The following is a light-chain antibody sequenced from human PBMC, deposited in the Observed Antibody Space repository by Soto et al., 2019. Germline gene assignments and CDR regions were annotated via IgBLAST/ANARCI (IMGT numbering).Light chain of an antibody. Sequence: EVVLTVSPDSLSLSPGETASLSCRASQSVSSSYLAWYQQKPGQAPRLLIYGASNRATDVPDRFSGGGSGTDFTLTISRLEPEDFAVYFCRQYGSSPFTFGQGTKL. V-gene: IGKV3-20*01. J-gene: IGKJ2*01. CDR1: QSVSSSY. CDR3: RQYGSSPFT. CDR2: GAS.